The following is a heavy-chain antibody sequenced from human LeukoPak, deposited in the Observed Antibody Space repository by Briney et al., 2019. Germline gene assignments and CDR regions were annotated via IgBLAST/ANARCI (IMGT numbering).Heavy chain of an antibody. J-gene: IGHJ6*03. CDR1: GDSISSYY. V-gene: IGHV4-59*12. CDR2: IYYSGST. Sequence: SETLSLTCTVSGDSISSYYWSWIRQPPGKGLEWIGYIYYSGSTNYNPSLKSRVTISVDTSKNQFSLKLSSVTAADTAVYYCARDRYSSGWYQHYYMDVWGKGTTVTVSS. CDR3: ARDRYSSGWYQHYYMDV. D-gene: IGHD6-19*01.